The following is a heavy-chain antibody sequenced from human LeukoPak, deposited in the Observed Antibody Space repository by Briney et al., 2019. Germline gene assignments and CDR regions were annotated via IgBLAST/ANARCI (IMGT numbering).Heavy chain of an antibody. V-gene: IGHV1-2*02. CDR1: GYTFTGYY. CDR2: INPNSGGT. D-gene: IGHD2-2*01. CDR3: ARGGYVVPAAIGDYYYYTDV. Sequence: ASVKVSCKASGYTFTGYYMHWVRQAPGQGLEWMGWINPNSGGTNYAQKFQGRVTMTRDTSISTAYMELSRLRSDDTAVYYCARGGYVVPAAIGDYYYYTDVWGKGTTVTVSS. J-gene: IGHJ6*03.